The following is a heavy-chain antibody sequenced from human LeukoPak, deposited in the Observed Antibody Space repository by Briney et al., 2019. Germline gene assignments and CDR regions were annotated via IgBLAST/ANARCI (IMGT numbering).Heavy chain of an antibody. CDR3: ARRTPQPRPKLVVLVAGTRGNWFDP. J-gene: IGHJ5*02. CDR2: IYHSGST. D-gene: IGHD6-19*01. CDR1: GGSISSSNW. V-gene: IGHV4-4*02. Sequence: PSGTLSLTCAVSGGSISSSNWWSWVRQPPGKGLEWIGEIYHSGSTKYNPSLKSRVTMSEDKSKNQFSLKLSSVTAADTAVYYCARRTPQPRPKLVVLVAGTRGNWFDPWGQGTLVTVSS.